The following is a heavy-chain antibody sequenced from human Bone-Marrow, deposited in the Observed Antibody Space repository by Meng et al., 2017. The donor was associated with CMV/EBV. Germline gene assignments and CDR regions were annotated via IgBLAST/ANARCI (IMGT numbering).Heavy chain of an antibody. CDR1: GFTFSSFT. D-gene: IGHD4-11*01. Sequence: GGSLRLSCAASGFTFSSFTMNWVRQAPGRGLEWVSSISGTSSYIYYADSAKGRFTISRDNAKNSLYLQMNSLRAEDTAVYYCARYSLPPAFDMWGQGTMVTVSS. CDR2: ISGTSSYI. CDR3: ARYSLPPAFDM. J-gene: IGHJ3*02. V-gene: IGHV3-21*01.